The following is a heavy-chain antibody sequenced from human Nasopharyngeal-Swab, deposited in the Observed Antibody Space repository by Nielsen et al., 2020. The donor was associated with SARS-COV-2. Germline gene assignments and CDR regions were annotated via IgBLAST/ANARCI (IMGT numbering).Heavy chain of an antibody. Sequence: GESLKISCAASGFTFSGFAMHWVRPASGKGLGWVGRIRSKANSYATAYAESVKGRFTISRDDSKNTAYLQMNSLKTEDTAVYYCTRGVEQSLYYYGMDVWGQGTTVTVSS. CDR3: TRGVEQSLYYYGMDV. V-gene: IGHV3-73*01. D-gene: IGHD3-10*01. CDR2: IRSKANSYAT. J-gene: IGHJ6*02. CDR1: GFTFSGFA.